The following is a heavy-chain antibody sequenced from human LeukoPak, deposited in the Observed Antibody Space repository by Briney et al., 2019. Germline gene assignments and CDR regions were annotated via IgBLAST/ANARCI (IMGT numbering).Heavy chain of an antibody. J-gene: IGHJ6*03. D-gene: IGHD6-6*01. CDR2: ISYDGSNI. Sequence: GRSLRLSCAASGFTFSSYAMQWVRQAPGKGLERVAVISYDGSNIYYAESVMGRFTIARDNSMNTLYLQLNILRAEHSAVYYCARDGSSSRCRYYFYYMDVWGKGTAVSVSS. CDR1: GFTFSSYA. V-gene: IGHV3-30*01. CDR3: ARDGSSSRCRYYFYYMDV.